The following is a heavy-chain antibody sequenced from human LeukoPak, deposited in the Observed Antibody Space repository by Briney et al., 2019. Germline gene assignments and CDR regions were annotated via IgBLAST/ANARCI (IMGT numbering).Heavy chain of an antibody. CDR1: GYTFTGYY. CDR3: ARVYYDFWSGYSMDV. D-gene: IGHD3-3*01. Sequence: ASVKVSCKASGYTFTGYYMHWVRQAPGQGLEWMGWINPNSGGTNYAQKFQGRVTMTRDTSISTAYMELSRLRSDDTAVYYCARVYYDFWSGYSMDVWGKGTTVTVSS. CDR2: INPNSGGT. J-gene: IGHJ6*03. V-gene: IGHV1-2*02.